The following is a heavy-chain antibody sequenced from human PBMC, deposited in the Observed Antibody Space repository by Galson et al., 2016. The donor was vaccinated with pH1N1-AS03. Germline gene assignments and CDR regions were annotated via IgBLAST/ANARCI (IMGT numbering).Heavy chain of an antibody. CDR3: ARSVEGTFDY. Sequence: TLSLTCEVSGYSIRSDYYWGWIRQPPGKGLEWIGSVHHSGATWHNPSLKSRVTISRENVKYILHLQMSGLRAEDTAIYYCARSVEGTFDYWGQGLPGTVSS. D-gene: IGHD1-1*01. CDR2: VHHSGAT. CDR1: GYSIRSDYY. V-gene: IGHV4-38-2*01. J-gene: IGHJ4*02.